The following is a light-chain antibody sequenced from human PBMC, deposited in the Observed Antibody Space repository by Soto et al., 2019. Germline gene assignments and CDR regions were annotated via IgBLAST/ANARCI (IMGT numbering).Light chain of an antibody. CDR3: QQFGSSLLT. CDR1: QSVSSNY. Sequence: PGERATLSCRASQSVSSNYLSWYQQKPGQAPRLLIYGASSRATGIPDRFSGTGSGTDFTLTISRLEPEDFAVYYCQQFGSSLLTFGGGTKVDIK. V-gene: IGKV3-20*01. CDR2: GAS. J-gene: IGKJ4*01.